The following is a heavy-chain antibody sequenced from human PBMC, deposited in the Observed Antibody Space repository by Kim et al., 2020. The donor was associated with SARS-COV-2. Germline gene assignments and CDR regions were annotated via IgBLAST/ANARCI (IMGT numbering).Heavy chain of an antibody. CDR2: IKQDGSEK. CDR1: GFTFSSYW. D-gene: IGHD3-9*01. Sequence: GGSLRLSCAASGFTFSSYWMSWVRQAPGKGLEWVANIKQDGSEKYYVDSVKGRFTISRDNAKNSLYLQMNSLRAEDTAVYYCARRSIYDILTRYYYGMDVWGQGTTVTVSS. J-gene: IGHJ6*02. CDR3: ARRSIYDILTRYYYGMDV. V-gene: IGHV3-7*01.